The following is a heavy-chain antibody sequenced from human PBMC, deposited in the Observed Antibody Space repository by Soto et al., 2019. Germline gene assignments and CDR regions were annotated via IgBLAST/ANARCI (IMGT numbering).Heavy chain of an antibody. CDR1: GGSFSGYY. D-gene: IGHD3-22*01. J-gene: IGHJ6*02. CDR2: INHSGST. Sequence: PSETLSLTCAVYGGSFSGYYWSWIRQPPGKGLEWIGEINHSGSTNYNPSLKSRVTISVDTSKNQFSLKLSSVTAADTAVCYCARDDTPWADYYGMDVWGQGTTVTVSS. CDR3: ARDDTPWADYYGMDV. V-gene: IGHV4-34*01.